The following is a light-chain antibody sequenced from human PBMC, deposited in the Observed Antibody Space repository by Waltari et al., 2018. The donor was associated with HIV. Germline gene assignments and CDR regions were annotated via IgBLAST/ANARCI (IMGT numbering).Light chain of an antibody. Sequence: QSVLTQPPSVSPAPGQKVTISCSRSSSNFGNNYVSWYQQLPGTAPKLLIYDNNKRPSGIPDRFSGSKSGTSATLGITGLQTGDEADYYCGTWDSSLSAVVFGGGTKLTVL. CDR1: SSNFGNNY. CDR3: GTWDSSLSAVV. CDR2: DNN. V-gene: IGLV1-51*01. J-gene: IGLJ2*01.